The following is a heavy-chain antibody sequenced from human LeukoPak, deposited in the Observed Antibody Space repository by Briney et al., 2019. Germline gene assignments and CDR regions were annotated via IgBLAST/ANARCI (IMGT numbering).Heavy chain of an antibody. V-gene: IGHV3-23*01. CDR2: ISGSGGST. CDR3: AKVGRAPNY. CDR1: GFTFSSYG. Sequence: GGSLRLSCAASGFTFSSYGMSWVRQAPGKGLEWVSAISGSGGSTYYADSVKGRFTISRDNAENSLYLQMNSLRAEDTAVYYCAKVGRAPNYWGQGIQVTVSS. D-gene: IGHD1-26*01. J-gene: IGHJ4*02.